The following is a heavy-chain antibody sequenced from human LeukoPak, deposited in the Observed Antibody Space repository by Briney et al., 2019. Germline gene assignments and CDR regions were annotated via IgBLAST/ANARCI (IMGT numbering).Heavy chain of an antibody. D-gene: IGHD3-16*01. CDR2: IKPDGSEQ. CDR1: GFTFSEYW. V-gene: IGHV3-7*01. CDR3: ARDSSRFNWFDP. J-gene: IGHJ5*02. Sequence: GGSLRLSCAASGFTFSEYWMSWVRQAPGKGLEWVANIKPDGSEQFCVDSLKGRFTLSRDNAKNSLYLQMNSPRADDTAVYYCARDSSRFNWFDPWGQGTLVTVSS.